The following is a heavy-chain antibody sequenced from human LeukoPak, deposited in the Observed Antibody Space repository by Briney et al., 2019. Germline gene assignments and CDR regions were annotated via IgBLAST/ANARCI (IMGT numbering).Heavy chain of an antibody. V-gene: IGHV4-61*02. D-gene: IGHD7-27*01. Sequence: PSETLSLTCTVSGDSISSGDYYWSWIRQPAGKGLEWIGRISSSGSTNYNPSLKSRVTISVDTSKNQFSLKLSSVTAADTAVYYCARVLGNSMGYYFDYWGQGTLVTVSS. J-gene: IGHJ4*02. CDR3: ARVLGNSMGYYFDY. CDR2: ISSSGST. CDR1: GDSISSGDYY.